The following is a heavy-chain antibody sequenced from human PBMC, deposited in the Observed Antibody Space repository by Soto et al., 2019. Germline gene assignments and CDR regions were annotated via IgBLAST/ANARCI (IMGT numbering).Heavy chain of an antibody. Sequence: SETLSLTCAVSGGSISSGGYSWSWFRQPPGKGLEWIGYSYHSGSTYYNPSLKSRVTISVDRSKNQFSLKLSSVAAADTAVYYCARELGYCSSTSCYTGHFDYWGQGTLVTVSS. CDR2: SYHSGST. V-gene: IGHV4-30-2*01. J-gene: IGHJ4*02. D-gene: IGHD2-2*02. CDR3: ARELGYCSSTSCYTGHFDY. CDR1: GGSISSGGYS.